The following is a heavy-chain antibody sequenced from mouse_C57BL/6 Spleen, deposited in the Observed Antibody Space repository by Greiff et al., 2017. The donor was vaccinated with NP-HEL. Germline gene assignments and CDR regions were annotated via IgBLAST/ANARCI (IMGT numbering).Heavy chain of an antibody. V-gene: IGHV1-82*01. Sequence: QVQLQQSGPELVKPGASVKISCKASGYAFSSSWMNWVKQRPGKGLEWIGRIYPGDGDTNYNGKFKGKATLTADKSSSTAYMQLSSLTSEDSAVYFCAPLYYDYDDGDYYAMDYWGQGTSVTVSS. D-gene: IGHD2-4*01. CDR2: IYPGDGDT. CDR3: APLYYDYDDGDYYAMDY. J-gene: IGHJ4*01. CDR1: GYAFSSSW.